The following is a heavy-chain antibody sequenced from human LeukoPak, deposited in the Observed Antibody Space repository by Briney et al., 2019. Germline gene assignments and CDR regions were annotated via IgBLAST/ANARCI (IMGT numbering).Heavy chain of an antibody. V-gene: IGHV5-51*01. CDR1: GYSFTSHW. D-gene: IGHD3-10*01. J-gene: IGHJ6*02. CDR2: IYPGDSDT. CDR3: ARLGRLWFGELNYYYYGMDV. Sequence: GESLKISCKGSGYSFTSHWIGWVRQMPGKGLEWMGIIYPGDSDTRYSPSFQGQVTISADKSISTAYLQWSSLKASDTAMYYCARLGRLWFGELNYYYYGMDVWGQGTTVTVSS.